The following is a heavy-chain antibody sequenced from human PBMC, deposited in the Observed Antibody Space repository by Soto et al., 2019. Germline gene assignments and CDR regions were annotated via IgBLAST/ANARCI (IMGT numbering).Heavy chain of an antibody. CDR3: ATEVVAVAGVT. Sequence: GGSLRLSCAASGFTFSSYSMNWVRQAPGKGLEWVSSISSSSSYIYYADSVKGRFTISRDNAKNSLYLQMNSLRAEDTAVYYCATEVVAVAGVTWGQGTLVTVSS. D-gene: IGHD6-19*01. J-gene: IGHJ5*02. V-gene: IGHV3-21*01. CDR2: ISSSSSYI. CDR1: GFTFSSYS.